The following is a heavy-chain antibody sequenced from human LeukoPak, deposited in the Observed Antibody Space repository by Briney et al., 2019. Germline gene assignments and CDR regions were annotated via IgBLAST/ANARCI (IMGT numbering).Heavy chain of an antibody. CDR2: IWYDGSNK. J-gene: IGHJ4*02. D-gene: IGHD4-23*01. V-gene: IGHV3-33*06. CDR1: GFTFSSYG. CDR3: AKPGRGVTPRIYFDY. Sequence: GGSLRLSCAASGFTFSSYGMHWVRQAPGKGLEWVALIWYDGSNKYYADSVKGRLTISRDNSKNTLYLQMNSLRAEDTAVYYCAKPGRGVTPRIYFDYWGQGTLVTVSS.